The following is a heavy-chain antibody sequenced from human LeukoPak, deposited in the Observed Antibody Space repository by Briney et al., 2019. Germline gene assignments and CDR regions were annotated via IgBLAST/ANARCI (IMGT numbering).Heavy chain of an antibody. D-gene: IGHD6-19*01. CDR1: GGSISSYY. J-gene: IGHJ4*02. CDR3: AREGITVAGTGGGVDY. Sequence: PSETLSLTCTVSGGSISSYYWSWLRQPPGKGLEWLGYIYYSGSTNYNPSLKSRVTISVDTSKNQFSLKLSSVTAADTAVYYCAREGITVAGTGGGVDYWGQGTLVTVSS. V-gene: IGHV4-59*01. CDR2: IYYSGST.